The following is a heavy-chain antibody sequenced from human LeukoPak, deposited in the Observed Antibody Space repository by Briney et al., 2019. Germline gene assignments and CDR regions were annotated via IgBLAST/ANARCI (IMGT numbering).Heavy chain of an antibody. D-gene: IGHD2-2*01. CDR2: IYYSGST. Sequence: TSETLSLTCTVSGGSISSGGYYWSWIRQHPGKGLEWIGYIYYSGSTYYNPSLKSRVTISVDTSKNQFSLKLSSVTAADTAVYYCATAGYCSSTSCYGSHCYYYGMDVWGQGTTVTVSS. J-gene: IGHJ6*02. V-gene: IGHV4-31*03. CDR1: GGSISSGGYY. CDR3: ATAGYCSSTSCYGSHCYYYGMDV.